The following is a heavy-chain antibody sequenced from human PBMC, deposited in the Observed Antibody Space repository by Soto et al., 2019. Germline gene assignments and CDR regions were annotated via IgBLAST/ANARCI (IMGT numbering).Heavy chain of an antibody. J-gene: IGHJ6*03. D-gene: IGHD6-19*01. CDR2: MNPNSGNT. Sequence: ASVKVSCKASGYTFTSYDINWVRQATGQGLEWMGWMNPNSGNTGYAQKFQGRVTMTRNTSISTAYMELSSLRSEDTAVYYCARFPTNQWPQGYYMDVWGKGTTVTVSS. CDR3: ARFPTNQWPQGYYMDV. CDR1: GYTFTSYD. V-gene: IGHV1-8*01.